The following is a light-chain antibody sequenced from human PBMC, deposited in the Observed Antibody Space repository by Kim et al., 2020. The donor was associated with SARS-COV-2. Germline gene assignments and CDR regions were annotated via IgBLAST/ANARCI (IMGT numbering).Light chain of an antibody. CDR1: TGPVTSSHF. Sequence: QDVVTQEPSLTVSPGETVTLTCSSSTGPVTSSHFPYWFQQRPGQAPRTLISDTTNTHSWTPARFSGSLLGDKAALTLSGAQPEDEADYYCLLSYSGVWVFGGGTQLTVL. J-gene: IGLJ3*02. CDR3: LLSYSGVWV. CDR2: DTT. V-gene: IGLV7-46*01.